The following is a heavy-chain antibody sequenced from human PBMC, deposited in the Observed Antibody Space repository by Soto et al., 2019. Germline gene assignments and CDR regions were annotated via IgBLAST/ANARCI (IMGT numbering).Heavy chain of an antibody. V-gene: IGHV4-30-2*01. Sequence: QLQLQESGSGLVKPSPTLSLTCAVSGGSFSSANYSWTWILQPPGKGMEWLVYIYNSGSTYDNPSLLRRVTMSVGRSSDQLSRPLSSVTASDTVVYYCARVLPSWYFALWGRGTLVTVSS. CDR3: ARVLPSWYFAL. CDR2: IYNSGST. CDR1: GGSFSSANYS. J-gene: IGHJ2*01.